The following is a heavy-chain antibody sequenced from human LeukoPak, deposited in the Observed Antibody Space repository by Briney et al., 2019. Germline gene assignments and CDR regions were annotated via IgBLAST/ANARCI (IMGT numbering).Heavy chain of an antibody. J-gene: IGHJ4*02. Sequence: GASVKVSCKTSGYTFASYGISWVRQAPGQGLEWLGWISTYNGNTNYAQKVQGRVTMTTDTSTSTAYVELRSLRFDDTAVYYCARPDGRGWDALDYWGQGTLVTVS. CDR1: GYTFASYG. V-gene: IGHV1-18*01. CDR3: ARPDGRGWDALDY. CDR2: ISTYNGNT. D-gene: IGHD6-19*01.